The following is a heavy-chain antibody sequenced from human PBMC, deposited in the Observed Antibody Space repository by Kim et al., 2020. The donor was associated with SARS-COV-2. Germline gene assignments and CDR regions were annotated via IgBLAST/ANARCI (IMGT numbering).Heavy chain of an antibody. V-gene: IGHV3-21*01. Sequence: GGSLRLSCAASGFTFSSYSMNWVRQAPGKGLEWVSSISSSSSYIYYADSVKGRFTISRDNAKNSLYLQMNSLRAEDTAVYYCAREENLPSGYDYPFDYWGQGTLVTVSS. CDR2: ISSSSSYI. D-gene: IGHD5-12*01. CDR1: GFTFSSYS. J-gene: IGHJ4*02. CDR3: AREENLPSGYDYPFDY.